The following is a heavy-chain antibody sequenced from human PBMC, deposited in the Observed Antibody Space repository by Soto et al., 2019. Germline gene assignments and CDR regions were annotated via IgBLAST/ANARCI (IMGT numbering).Heavy chain of an antibody. Sequence: SETLSLTCAVYGGSFSGYYWSRIRQPPGKGLEWIGEINHSGSTNYNPSLKSRVTISVDTSKNQFSLKLSSVTAADTAVYYCASVGYSSAYYYYYGMDVWGQGTTVTVSS. J-gene: IGHJ6*02. CDR2: INHSGST. V-gene: IGHV4-34*01. D-gene: IGHD6-25*01. CDR3: ASVGYSSAYYYYYGMDV. CDR1: GGSFSGYY.